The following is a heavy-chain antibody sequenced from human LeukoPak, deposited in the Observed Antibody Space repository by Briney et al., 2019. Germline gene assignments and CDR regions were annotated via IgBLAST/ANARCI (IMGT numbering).Heavy chain of an antibody. V-gene: IGHV3-74*01. Sequence: PAGGSLRLSCAASGFTFSSNWMNWVRQAPGEGLVWVSRISGDGTTITYADSVKGRFTISRDNAKNTLYLQMNSLRAEDTAVYYCARDYDSSGYYYLHGAFDIWGQGTMVTVSS. CDR3: ARDYDSSGYYYLHGAFDI. D-gene: IGHD3-22*01. CDR2: ISGDGTTI. CDR1: GFTFSSNW. J-gene: IGHJ3*02.